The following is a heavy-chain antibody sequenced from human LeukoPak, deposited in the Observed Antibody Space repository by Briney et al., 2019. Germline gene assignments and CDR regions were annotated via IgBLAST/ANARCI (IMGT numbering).Heavy chain of an antibody. CDR2: INPNGGGT. CDR1: GYTFIGYY. CDR3: WRDLGDDFWSGYTYYFDY. Sequence: GSVKVSCKASGYTFIGYYLHCVGQATGQGLEWMGWINPNGGGTNYAQKFQGRVIMTRDTNISTAYIELSRLRTADAAVIYCWRDLGDDFWSGYTYYFDYWGQGTLVTVSS. V-gene: IGHV1-2*02. J-gene: IGHJ4*02. D-gene: IGHD3-3*01.